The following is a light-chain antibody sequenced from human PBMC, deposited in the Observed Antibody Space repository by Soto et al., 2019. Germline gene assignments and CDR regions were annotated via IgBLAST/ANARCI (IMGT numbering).Light chain of an antibody. CDR3: QQDDNRTIK. CDR2: GAS. V-gene: IGKV3-15*01. CDR1: QSVSSN. Sequence: ESVLTHAPSTLSVSASDRVTLSYRASQSVSSNLAWYQQKPGQAPRLFIYGASTRATATPPRFSGSGSGTEFTLTISSLQSEDFAVYYCQQDDNRTIKFGQGTRLEIK. J-gene: IGKJ5*01.